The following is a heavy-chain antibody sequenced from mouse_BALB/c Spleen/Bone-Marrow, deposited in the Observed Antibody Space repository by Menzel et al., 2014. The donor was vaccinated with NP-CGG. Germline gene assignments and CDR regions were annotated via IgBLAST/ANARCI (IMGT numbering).Heavy chain of an antibody. J-gene: IGHJ2*01. D-gene: IGHD2-4*01. V-gene: IGHV5-6-5*01. CDR1: GFTFSSYA. Sequence: VQLKESGGGLVKPGGSLKLSCAASGFTFSSYAMSWVRLTPEKRLEWVASISSGGSTYYPDSVKGRFTISRDNARNILYLQMSSLRSEDTAMYYCARDDYDDQYYFDYWGQGTTLTVSS. CDR3: ARDDYDDQYYFDY. CDR2: ISSGGST.